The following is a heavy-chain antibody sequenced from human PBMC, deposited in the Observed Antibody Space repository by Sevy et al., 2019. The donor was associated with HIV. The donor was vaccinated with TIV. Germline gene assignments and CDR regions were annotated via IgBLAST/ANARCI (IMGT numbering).Heavy chain of an antibody. CDR2: FDPEDGER. D-gene: IGHD3-22*01. Sequence: ASVKVSCKASGGTFSNYALSWVRQAPGQGLEWMGSFDPEDGERIYAQNFQGRVTMSEDTSTDTAYMDLSSLRSDDTAVYFCAATREYYYGNSGYFDYWGQGTLVTVSS. CDR3: AATREYYYGNSGYFDY. J-gene: IGHJ4*02. V-gene: IGHV1-24*01. CDR1: GGTFSNYA.